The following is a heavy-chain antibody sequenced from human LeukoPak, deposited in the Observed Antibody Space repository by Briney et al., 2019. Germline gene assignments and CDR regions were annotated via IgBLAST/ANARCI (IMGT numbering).Heavy chain of an antibody. Sequence: SETLSLTCAVYGGSFSGYYWSWIRQPPGKGLEWIGEINHSGSTNYNPSLKSRVTISVDTSKNQFSLKLSSVTAADTAVYYCARQRGATARIGPFDIWGQGTMVTVSS. J-gene: IGHJ3*02. CDR3: ARQRGATARIGPFDI. V-gene: IGHV4-34*01. CDR1: GGSFSGYY. CDR2: INHSGST. D-gene: IGHD1-26*01.